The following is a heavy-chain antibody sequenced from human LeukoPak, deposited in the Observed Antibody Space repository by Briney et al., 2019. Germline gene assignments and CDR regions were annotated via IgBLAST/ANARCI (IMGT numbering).Heavy chain of an antibody. CDR1: GFTFSSYG. CDR3: AKAKWLSAFDI. D-gene: IGHD6-19*01. Sequence: GRSLRLSCAASGFTFSSYGMHWVRQAPGKGLEWVAVISYDGSNKYYADSVKGRFTISRDNSKNTLYLQMNSLRAEDTAVYYCAKAKWLSAFDIWGQGTMVTVSS. CDR2: ISYDGSNK. J-gene: IGHJ3*02. V-gene: IGHV3-30*18.